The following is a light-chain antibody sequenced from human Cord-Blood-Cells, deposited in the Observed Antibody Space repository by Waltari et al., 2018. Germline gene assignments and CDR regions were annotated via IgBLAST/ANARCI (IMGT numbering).Light chain of an antibody. V-gene: IGKV1-5*01. CDR2: DAS. CDR1: QSISSW. Sequence: DIQMTQSHSTLSASVGDRVTITCRASQSISSWLAWYQQKPGKAPKLLIYDASSLESGVPSRFRGSGSGTEVTLTISSLQPDDFATYYCQQYNSYPYTFGQGTKLEIK. J-gene: IGKJ2*01. CDR3: QQYNSYPYT.